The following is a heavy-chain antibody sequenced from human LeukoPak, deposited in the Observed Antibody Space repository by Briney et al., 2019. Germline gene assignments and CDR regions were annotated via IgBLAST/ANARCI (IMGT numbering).Heavy chain of an antibody. V-gene: IGHV3-74*01. CDR1: GFTLRNYW. Sequence: GGSLRLSCTASGFTLRNYWMHWVRQVPGKRLVWVSRISGDGSVTNYADSVQCRFTISRDNAKNILYLQINNLRSEDTAVYYCARYSSSSGGASYYLDYWGHGTLITVSS. CDR3: ARYSSSSGGASYYLDY. D-gene: IGHD6-6*01. J-gene: IGHJ4*01. CDR2: ISGDGSVT.